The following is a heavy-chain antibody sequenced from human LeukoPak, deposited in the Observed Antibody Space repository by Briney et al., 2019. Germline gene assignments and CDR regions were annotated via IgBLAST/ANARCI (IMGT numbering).Heavy chain of an antibody. V-gene: IGHV3-21*01. CDR3: ARDGSSSWYKNSGPFDY. CDR2: ISSSSSYI. Sequence: GGSLRLSCAASGFTFGRYAMSWVRQAPGKGLEWVSSISSSSSYIYYADSVKGRFTISRDNAKNSLYLQMNSLRAEDTAVYYCARDGSSSWYKNSGPFDYWGQGTLVTVSS. J-gene: IGHJ4*02. D-gene: IGHD6-13*01. CDR1: GFTFGRYA.